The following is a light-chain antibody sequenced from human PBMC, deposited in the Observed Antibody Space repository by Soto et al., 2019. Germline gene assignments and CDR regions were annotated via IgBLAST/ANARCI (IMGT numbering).Light chain of an antibody. CDR1: SSDVGTYNL. CDR3: CSHAGNSTYV. CDR2: EVS. J-gene: IGLJ1*01. Sequence: QPVLTQPASVSGSPGQSITISCTGTSSDVGTYNLVSWYQQHPGKAPKLMIYEVSKRPSGVSDRFSGSKSGNTASLTISGLLAADEADYSCCSHAGNSTYVFGTGTKLTVL. V-gene: IGLV2-23*02.